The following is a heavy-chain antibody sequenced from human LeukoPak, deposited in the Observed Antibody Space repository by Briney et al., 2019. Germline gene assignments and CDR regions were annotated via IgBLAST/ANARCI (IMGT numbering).Heavy chain of an antibody. D-gene: IGHD2-2*01. Sequence: GGSLRLSCAASGFIFSHYGMHWVRQAPGKGLEWVAVISFDGSNKYYADSVKGRFTISSDNSKNTLYLQMDSLRAEDTAVYYCAKVIFACSSASCSNYYYYGVDVWGQGTTVTVSS. V-gene: IGHV3-30*18. CDR1: GFIFSHYG. CDR2: ISFDGSNK. CDR3: AKVIFACSSASCSNYYYYGVDV. J-gene: IGHJ6*02.